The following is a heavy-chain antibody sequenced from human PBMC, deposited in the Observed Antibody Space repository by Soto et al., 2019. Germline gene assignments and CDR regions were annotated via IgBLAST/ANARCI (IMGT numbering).Heavy chain of an antibody. D-gene: IGHD4-17*01. CDR1: GGTFSNYT. CDR2: IIPILGIA. Sequence: QVQLVQSGAEVKKPGSSVKVSCKASGGTFSNYTISWVRQAPGQGLEWMGRIIPILGIANYAQKFQGRVTITADKSTSTAYMELTSLRSEDTAVYYCAREAEMGTVTKCYYYYMDVWGKGTTVTVSS. V-gene: IGHV1-69*08. J-gene: IGHJ6*03. CDR3: AREAEMGTVTKCYYYYMDV.